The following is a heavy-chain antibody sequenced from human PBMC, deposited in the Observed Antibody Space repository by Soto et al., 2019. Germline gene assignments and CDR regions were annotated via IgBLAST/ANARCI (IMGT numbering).Heavy chain of an antibody. D-gene: IGHD5-18*01. CDR3: AREQDTAMVLNYYYYGMDV. Sequence: SETLSLTCAVYGGSFSGYYWSWIRQPPGKGLEWIGEINHSGSTNYNPSLKSRVTISVDTSKNQFSLKLSSVTAADTAVYYCAREQDTAMVLNYYYYGMDVWGQGTTVTVS. CDR1: GGSFSGYY. V-gene: IGHV4-34*01. CDR2: INHSGST. J-gene: IGHJ6*02.